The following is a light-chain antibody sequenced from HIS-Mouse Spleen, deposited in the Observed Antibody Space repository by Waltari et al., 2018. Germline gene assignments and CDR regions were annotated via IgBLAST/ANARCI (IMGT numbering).Light chain of an antibody. CDR1: QSVLYSSNNKNY. CDR3: QQYYSTPYT. CDR2: WAS. Sequence: DIVMTQSPDSLAVCLGERATINCKSGQSVLYSSNNKNYLAWYQQKPGQPPKLLIYWASTRESGVPDRFSGSGSGTDFTLTISSLQAEDVAVYYCQQYYSTPYTFGQGTKLEIK. J-gene: IGKJ2*01. V-gene: IGKV4-1*01.